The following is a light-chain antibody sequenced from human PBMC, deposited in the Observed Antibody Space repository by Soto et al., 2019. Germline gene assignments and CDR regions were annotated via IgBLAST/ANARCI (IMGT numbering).Light chain of an antibody. CDR3: QQYNNWPVT. J-gene: IGKJ4*01. CDR2: GTS. CDR1: QSVSSSY. Sequence: PPGTLFLSPGERATLSCRASQSVSSSYLAWYQQKPGQAPRLLLYGTSTRAAGIPGRFSGSGSGTEFTLTISILQSEDFAVYCCQQYNNWPVTFGGGTKVDIK. V-gene: IGKV3-15*01.